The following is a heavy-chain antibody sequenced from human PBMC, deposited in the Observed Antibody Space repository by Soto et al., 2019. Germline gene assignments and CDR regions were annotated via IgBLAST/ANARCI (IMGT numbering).Heavy chain of an antibody. D-gene: IGHD4-17*01. V-gene: IGHV4-30-2*01. CDR3: ARGGKTVTTFDY. Sequence: QLQLQESGSGLVKPSQTLSLTCAVSGGSISSGGYSWSWIRQPPGKGLEWIGYIYHSGSTYYNPSLKSRVPXXVXRSKNQFSLKLSSVTAADTAVYYCARGGKTVTTFDYWGQGTLVTVSS. CDR1: GGSISSGGYS. J-gene: IGHJ4*02. CDR2: IYHSGST.